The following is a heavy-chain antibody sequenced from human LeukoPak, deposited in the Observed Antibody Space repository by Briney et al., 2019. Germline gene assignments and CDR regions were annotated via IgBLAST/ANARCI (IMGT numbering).Heavy chain of an antibody. J-gene: IGHJ5*02. V-gene: IGHV1-2*02. CDR1: GYTFTGYY. CDR2: INPNSDGT. CDR3: ARVDTTTNWFEP. D-gene: IGHD5-18*01. Sequence: ASVKVSCKASGYTFTGYYMHWVRQAPGQGLEWMGWINPNSDGTNYAQKFQGRVTKTRDTSISTAYMELSRLRSDDTAVYYCARVDTTTNWFEPWGQGPLVTVSS.